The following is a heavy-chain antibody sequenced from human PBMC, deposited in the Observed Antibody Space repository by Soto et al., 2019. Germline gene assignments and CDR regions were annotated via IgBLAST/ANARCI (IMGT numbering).Heavy chain of an antibody. V-gene: IGHV4-39*01. CDR2: IYYSGST. J-gene: IGHJ6*03. CDR1: VSSISISTYY. D-gene: IGHD3-3*01. Sequence: SDTLSLTYTTLVSSISISTYYRCWIRQPPGKGLEWIGSIYYSGSTYYNPSLKSRVTISVDTSKNQFSLKLSSVTAADTAVYYCARHRAGVVINYYYYMDVWGKGT. CDR3: ARHRAGVVINYYYYMDV.